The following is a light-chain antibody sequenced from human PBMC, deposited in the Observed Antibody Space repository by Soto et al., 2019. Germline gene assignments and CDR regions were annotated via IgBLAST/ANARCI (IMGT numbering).Light chain of an antibody. CDR1: QSVSSNY. V-gene: IGKV3-20*01. CDR2: SAS. J-gene: IGKJ1*01. Sequence: EIVLTQSPGTLSLSPGERAALSCRASQSVSSNYLAWYQQKPGQAPRLLIYSASSRATGIPDRFSGRGSVTDFTLTISRLEPEDFAVYYCQHYGSSLWTFGQGTKLEIK. CDR3: QHYGSSLWT.